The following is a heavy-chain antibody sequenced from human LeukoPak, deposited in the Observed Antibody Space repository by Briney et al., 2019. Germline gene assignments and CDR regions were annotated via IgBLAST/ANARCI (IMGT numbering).Heavy chain of an antibody. D-gene: IGHD3-16*01. Sequence: GGSLRLSCAASGFTFSSYSMNWVRQAPGKVLEWVSSISSSSSYIYYADSVKGRFTISRDNAKNSLYLQMNSLRAEDTAVYYCARGGGANNWLDPWGQGTLVTVSS. J-gene: IGHJ5*02. CDR2: ISSSSSYI. V-gene: IGHV3-21*01. CDR3: ARGGGANNWLDP. CDR1: GFTFSSYS.